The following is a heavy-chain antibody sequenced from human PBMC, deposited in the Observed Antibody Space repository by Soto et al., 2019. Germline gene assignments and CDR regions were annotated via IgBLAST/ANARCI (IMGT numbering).Heavy chain of an antibody. CDR2: IYYSGST. V-gene: IGHV4-30-4*01. Sequence: SETLSLTCTVSGGSISSGDYYWSWIRQPPGKGLEWIGYIYYSGSTYYNPSLKSRVTISVDTSKNQFSLKLSSVTAAGTAVYYCDRETQGLYNWFDPWGQGTLVTVSS. CDR3: DRETQGLYNWFDP. CDR1: GGSISSGDYY. J-gene: IGHJ5*02.